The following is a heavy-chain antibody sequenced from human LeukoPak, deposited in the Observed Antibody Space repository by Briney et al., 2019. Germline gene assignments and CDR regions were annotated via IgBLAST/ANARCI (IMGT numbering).Heavy chain of an antibody. CDR1: GYTFTSYG. D-gene: IGHD3-22*01. J-gene: IGHJ3*02. CDR2: ISAYNGNT. CDR3: ARDWFYYDSSAYGHDAFDI. V-gene: IGHV1-18*01. Sequence: ASVKVSFKASGYTFTSYGISWVRQAPGQGLEWMGWISAYNGNTYYTQKVQGRVTMTTDTSTSTAYMELRTLRSDDTAVYYCARDWFYYDSSAYGHDAFDIWGQGTMVTVSS.